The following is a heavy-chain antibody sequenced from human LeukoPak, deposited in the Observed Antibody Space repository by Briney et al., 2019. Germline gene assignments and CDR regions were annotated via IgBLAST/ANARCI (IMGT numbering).Heavy chain of an antibody. V-gene: IGHV3-21*01. Sequence: AGGSLRLSCAASGFTFSSCAMNWVRQAPGKGLEWVSSISIGSTYTYYANSVKGRFTISRDNAKNSLYLQMNSLRAEDTAVYYCVGSDTIGYTPREWDYWFFDLWGRGTLVTVSS. CDR1: GFTFSSCA. J-gene: IGHJ2*01. CDR2: ISIGSTYT. CDR3: VGSDTIGYTPREWDYWFFDL. D-gene: IGHD3-16*02.